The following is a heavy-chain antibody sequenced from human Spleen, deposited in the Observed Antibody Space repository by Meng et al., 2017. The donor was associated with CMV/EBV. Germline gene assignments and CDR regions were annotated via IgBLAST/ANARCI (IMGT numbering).Heavy chain of an antibody. CDR3: AKGPRYSYGLTPEYYYYGMDV. J-gene: IGHJ6*02. Sequence: GESLKISCAASGFTFSSYGMHWVRQAPGKGLEWVAFIRYDGSNKYYADSVKSRFTISRDNSKNTLYLQMNSLRAEDTAVYYCAKGPRYSYGLTPEYYYYGMDVWGQGTTVTVSS. CDR2: IRYDGSNK. CDR1: GFTFSSYG. V-gene: IGHV3-30*02. D-gene: IGHD5-18*01.